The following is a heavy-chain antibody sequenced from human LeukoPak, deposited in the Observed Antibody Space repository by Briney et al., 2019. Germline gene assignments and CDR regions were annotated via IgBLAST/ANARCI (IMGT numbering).Heavy chain of an antibody. CDR2: IYYSGST. V-gene: IGHV4-39*02. Sequence: SETLSLTCTVSGRSISSSSYYWGWIRQPPGTGLEWIVSIYYSGSTYYNPSLKSRFTISVDTSKNQFSLKLSSVTAADTAVYYCARDLYRIHFDYWGQGTLVTVSS. CDR3: ARDLYRIHFDY. J-gene: IGHJ4*02. D-gene: IGHD2-15*01. CDR1: GRSISSSSYY.